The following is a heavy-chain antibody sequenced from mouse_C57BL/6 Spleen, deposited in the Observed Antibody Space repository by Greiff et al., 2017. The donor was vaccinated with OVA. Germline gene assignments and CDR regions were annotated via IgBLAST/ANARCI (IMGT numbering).Heavy chain of an antibody. J-gene: IGHJ2*01. CDR2: FHPYNDDT. CDR3: ARGTDYYGSYYFDY. CDR1: GYTFTTYP. D-gene: IGHD1-1*01. V-gene: IGHV1-47*01. Sequence: QVQLKESGAELVKPGASVKMSCKASGYTFTTYPIEWMKQNHGKSLEWIGNFHPYNDDTKYNEKFKGKATLTVEKSSSTVYLELSRLTSDDSAVYYCARGTDYYGSYYFDYWGQGTTLTVSS.